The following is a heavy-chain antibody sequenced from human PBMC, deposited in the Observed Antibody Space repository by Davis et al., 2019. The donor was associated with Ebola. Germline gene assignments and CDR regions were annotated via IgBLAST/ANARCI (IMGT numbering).Heavy chain of an antibody. J-gene: IGHJ5*02. CDR2: VYQSGST. CDR3: TRLMVGP. CDR1: AGSFSGYY. Sequence: MPSETLSLTCALYAGSFSGYYWGWIRQPPGKGLEWIGSVYQSGSTHYNPSLKSRVTISVDTSKNQFSLNLRSVTAAETAVYFCTRLMVGPWGQGTLVTVSS. D-gene: IGHD4/OR15-4a*01. V-gene: IGHV4-34*01.